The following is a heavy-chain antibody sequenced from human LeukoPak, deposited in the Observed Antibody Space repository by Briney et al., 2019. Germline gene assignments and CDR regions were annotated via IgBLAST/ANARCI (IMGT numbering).Heavy chain of an antibody. CDR1: GYTLTELS. V-gene: IGHV1-24*01. J-gene: IGHJ3*02. CDR2: FDPEDGET. D-gene: IGHD3-16*01. CDR3: ATYELIRKGCAFDI. Sequence: ASVKVSCKVSGYTLTELSMHWVRQAPGKGLEWMGGFDPEDGETIYAQKFQGRVTMTEDTSTDTAYMELSSLRSEDTAVYYCATYELIRKGCAFDIWGQGTMVTVSS.